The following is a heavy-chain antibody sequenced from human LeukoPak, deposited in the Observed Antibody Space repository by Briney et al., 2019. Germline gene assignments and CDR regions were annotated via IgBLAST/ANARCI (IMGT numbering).Heavy chain of an antibody. J-gene: IGHJ5*02. Sequence: SETLSLTCAVSGGSISISNWWSWVRQPPGKGLEWIGEIYESGSTDYNPSLKSRDTISVDTSKNQFSLKLSSVTAADTAVYYCARGQNYDFRSGRTKPYNWFDPWGQGTLVTVSS. CDR3: ARGQNYDFRSGRTKPYNWFDP. D-gene: IGHD3-3*01. CDR2: IYESGST. CDR1: GGSISISNW. V-gene: IGHV4-4*02.